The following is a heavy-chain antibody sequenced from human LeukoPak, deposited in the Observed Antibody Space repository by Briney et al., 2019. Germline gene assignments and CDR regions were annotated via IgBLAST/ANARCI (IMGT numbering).Heavy chain of an antibody. CDR1: GYTLIELS. CDR3: ATAPPDILTGYYRFMWTAVFDY. D-gene: IGHD3-9*01. CDR2: FDPEDGET. J-gene: IGHJ4*02. V-gene: IGHV1-24*01. Sequence: ASVKVSCKVSGYTLIELSMHWVRQAPGKGLEWMGGFDPEDGETIYAQKFQGRVTMTEDTSTDTAYMELSSLRSEDTAVYYCATAPPDILTGYYRFMWTAVFDYWGQGTLVTVSS.